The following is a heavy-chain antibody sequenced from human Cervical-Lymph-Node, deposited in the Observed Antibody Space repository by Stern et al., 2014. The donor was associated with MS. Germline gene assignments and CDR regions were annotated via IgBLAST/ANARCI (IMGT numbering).Heavy chain of an antibody. Sequence: QVQLVQSGGGVVQPGRSLRLSCAASGFTFSSYGMHWVRQAPGKGLEWVAIIWYDGSNKYYADSVKGRFTISRDNSKNTLYLQMNSLRAEDTAVYYCARREGRQQLAYWGQGTLVTVSS. CDR1: GFTFSSYG. D-gene: IGHD6-13*01. J-gene: IGHJ4*02. V-gene: IGHV3-33*01. CDR3: ARREGRQQLAY. CDR2: IWYDGSNK.